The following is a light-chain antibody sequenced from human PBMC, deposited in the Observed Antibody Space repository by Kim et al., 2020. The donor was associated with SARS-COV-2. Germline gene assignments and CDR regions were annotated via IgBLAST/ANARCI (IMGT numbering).Light chain of an antibody. CDR3: YSRDSSGNHWV. V-gene: IGLV3-19*01. CDR2: GKN. Sequence: ALGPTVRITCQGDSLRSYYASWYQRKPGQAPVLVIYGKNNRPSGIPDRFSGSSSGNTASLTITGAQAEDEADYYCYSRDSSGNHWVFGGGTKLTVL. J-gene: IGLJ3*02. CDR1: SLRSYY.